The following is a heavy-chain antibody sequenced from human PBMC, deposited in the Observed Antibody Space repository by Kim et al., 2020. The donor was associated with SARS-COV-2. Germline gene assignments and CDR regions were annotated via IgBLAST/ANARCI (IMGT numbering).Heavy chain of an antibody. V-gene: IGHV3-30*03. J-gene: IGHJ4*02. Sequence: VSVKGRFTISRDNSKNTLYLQMNSLRAEDTAVYYCAGYDNSGYYYSFDYWGQGTLVTVSS. D-gene: IGHD3-22*01. CDR3: AGYDNSGYYYSFDY.